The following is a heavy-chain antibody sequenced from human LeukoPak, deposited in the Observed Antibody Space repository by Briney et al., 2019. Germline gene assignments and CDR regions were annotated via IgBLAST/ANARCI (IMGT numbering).Heavy chain of an antibody. CDR1: GGSISSYY. D-gene: IGHD1-26*01. Sequence: PSETLSLTCTVSGGSISSYYWSWIRQPPGKGLEWIGYIYYSGSTNYNPSLKSRVTISVDTSKNQFSLKLTSVTAADTAVYYCARGDRVGATTLSLGYWGQGTLVTVSS. CDR3: ARGDRVGATTLSLGY. V-gene: IGHV4-59*01. J-gene: IGHJ4*02. CDR2: IYYSGST.